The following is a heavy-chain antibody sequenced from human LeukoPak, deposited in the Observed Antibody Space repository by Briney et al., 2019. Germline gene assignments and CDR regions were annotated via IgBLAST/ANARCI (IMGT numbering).Heavy chain of an antibody. CDR3: AIDAWDLPLDAFDI. Sequence: GGSLRLSCAASGFTFSSSGMHWVRQAPGKGLEWVAIISYDGSNKYYADSVKGRFTISRDNAKNSLYLQMNSLRDEDTAVYYCAIDAWDLPLDAFDIWGQGTIVTVSS. CDR1: GFTFSSSG. D-gene: IGHD1-26*01. J-gene: IGHJ3*02. V-gene: IGHV3-30*03. CDR2: ISYDGSNK.